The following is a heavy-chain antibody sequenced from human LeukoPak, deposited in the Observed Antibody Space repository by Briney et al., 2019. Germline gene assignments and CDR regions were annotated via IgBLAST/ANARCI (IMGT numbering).Heavy chain of an antibody. CDR2: IYYSGST. CDR1: GDSISSYY. V-gene: IGHV4-59*01. CDR3: ARGDDYSSSWGWYFDL. D-gene: IGHD6-13*01. J-gene: IGHJ2*01. Sequence: SETLSLTCTVSGDSISSYYWSWIRQPPGKGLEWIGYIYYSGSTNYNPSLKSRVTISVDTSKNQFSLKLSSVTAADTAVYYCARGDDYSSSWGWYFDLWGHGTLVTVSS.